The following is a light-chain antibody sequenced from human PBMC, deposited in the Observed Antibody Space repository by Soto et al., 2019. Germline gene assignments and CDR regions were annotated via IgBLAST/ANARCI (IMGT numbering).Light chain of an antibody. CDR3: ETRDTVV. Sequence: QPVLTQSSSASASLGSSVKLTCTLSSGHSSYIIAWHSSSQGRPLGLKREGSGTYKKGSGVPDRFSGSSSGAGCYLTISSLQSEDEADYYCETRDTVVFGGGTKLTVL. CDR2: REGSGTY. J-gene: IGLJ2*01. CDR1: SGHSSYI. V-gene: IGLV4-60*04.